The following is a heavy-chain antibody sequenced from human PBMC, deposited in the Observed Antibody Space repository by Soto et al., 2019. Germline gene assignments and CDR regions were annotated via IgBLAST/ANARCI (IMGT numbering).Heavy chain of an antibody. CDR2: ISGGGGST. CDR1: GFSFSIYA. D-gene: IGHD3-22*01. CDR3: AKDPTSYDSSAQFDS. J-gene: IGHJ4*02. Sequence: PGGSLRLSCAASGFSFSIYAMNLVRQAPGKGLEWVSGISGGGGSTYHADSVKGRFTISRDNSKNTLYLQMNSLRAEDTAVYYCAKDPTSYDSSAQFDSWGQGTLVTVSS. V-gene: IGHV3-23*01.